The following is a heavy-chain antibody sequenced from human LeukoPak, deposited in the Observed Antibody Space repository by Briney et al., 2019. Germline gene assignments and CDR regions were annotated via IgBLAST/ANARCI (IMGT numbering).Heavy chain of an antibody. CDR2: MNPNSGNT. CDR1: GYTFTSYD. J-gene: IGHJ4*02. V-gene: IGHV1-8*01. CDR3: AREAPGIAAAGLFDY. Sequence: GASVKVSCKASGYTFTSYDINRVRQATGQGLEWMGWMNPNSGNTGYAQKFQGRVTMTTDTSTSTAYMELRSLRSDDTAVYYCAREAPGIAAAGLFDYWGQGPWSPSPQ. D-gene: IGHD6-13*01.